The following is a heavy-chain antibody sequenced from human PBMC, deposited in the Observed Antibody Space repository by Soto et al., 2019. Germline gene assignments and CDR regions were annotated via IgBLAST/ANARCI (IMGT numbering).Heavy chain of an antibody. Sequence: GASVKVSCKASGFTFASSAVQWVRQARGQRLEWIGWIVVGSGNTNYAQKFQERVTITRDMSTSTAYMELSSLRSEDTAVYYCAADHRYYYDSSGYYPRNAFDIWRQATMVTVSS. V-gene: IGHV1-58*01. CDR1: GFTFASSA. CDR2: IVVGSGNT. J-gene: IGHJ3*02. CDR3: AADHRYYYDSSGYYPRNAFDI. D-gene: IGHD3-22*01.